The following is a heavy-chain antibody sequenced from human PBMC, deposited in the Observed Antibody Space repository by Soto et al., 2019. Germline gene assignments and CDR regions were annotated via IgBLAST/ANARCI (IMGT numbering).Heavy chain of an antibody. D-gene: IGHD6-25*01. CDR3: AKDWAAAWFDP. CDR2: ISYDGSNK. J-gene: IGHJ5*02. V-gene: IGHV3-30*18. Sequence: GGSLRLSCAASGFTFSSYGMHWVRQAPGKGLEWVAVISYDGSNKYYADSVKGRFTISRDNSKNTLYLQMNSLRAEDTAVYYCAKDWAAAWFDPWGQGTLVTVSS. CDR1: GFTFSSYG.